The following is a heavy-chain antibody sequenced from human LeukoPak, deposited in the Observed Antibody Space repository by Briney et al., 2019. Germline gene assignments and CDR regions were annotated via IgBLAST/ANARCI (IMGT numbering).Heavy chain of an antibody. J-gene: IGHJ4*02. CDR2: IIPILGIA. Sequence: ASVKVSCKASGGTFSSYAISWVRQAPGQGLEWMGRIIPILGIANYAQKFQGRVTIIADKSTSTAYMELSSLRSEDTAVYYCARDNYDYGDLGRGFPPYYFDYWGQGTLVTVSS. D-gene: IGHD4-17*01. V-gene: IGHV1-69*04. CDR1: GGTFSSYA. CDR3: ARDNYDYGDLGRGFPPYYFDY.